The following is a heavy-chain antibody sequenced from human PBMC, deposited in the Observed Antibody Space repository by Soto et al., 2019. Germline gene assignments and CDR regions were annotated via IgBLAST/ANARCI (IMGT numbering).Heavy chain of an antibody. J-gene: IGHJ4*02. Sequence: SGGCLRLSCAASGFTFSDYYMSWIRQAPGRGLEWVSYITSSGSSIYYADTGKGRFTISRDNAKNSLYIQMNSMRAEDTAVYYCARDKGQLVPADGYWGQGTLVTVSS. D-gene: IGHD6-6*01. CDR3: ARDKGQLVPADGY. V-gene: IGHV3-11*01. CDR2: ITSSGSSI. CDR1: GFTFSDYY.